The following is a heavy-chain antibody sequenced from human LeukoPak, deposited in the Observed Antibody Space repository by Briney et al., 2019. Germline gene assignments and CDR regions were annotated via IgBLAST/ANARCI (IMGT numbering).Heavy chain of an antibody. CDR1: GGSISSGGYY. CDR3: ARVNYYGSGSYSNWFDP. D-gene: IGHD3-10*01. V-gene: IGHV4-30-2*01. J-gene: IGHJ5*02. Sequence: KPSETLSLTCTVSGGSISSGGYYWSWIRQPPGKGLEWIGYIYHSGSTYYNPSLKSRVTISVDRSKNQFSLKLSSVTAADTAVYYCARVNYYGSGSYSNWFDPWGQGTLVTVSS. CDR2: IYHSGST.